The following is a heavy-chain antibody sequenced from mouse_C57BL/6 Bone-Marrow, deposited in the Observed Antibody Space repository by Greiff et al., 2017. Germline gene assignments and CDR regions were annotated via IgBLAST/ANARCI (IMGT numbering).Heavy chain of an antibody. CDR2: IYPSDSET. Sequence: VKLVESGAELVRRGASVKLSCTASGYTFTSYWMDWVKQRPGQGLEWIGNIYPSDSETHYNQKFKDKATLTVDKSSSTAYMQLSSLTSEDSAVYYCATGTLYYAMDYWGQGTSVTVSS. J-gene: IGHJ4*01. V-gene: IGHV1-61*01. CDR1: GYTFTSYW. D-gene: IGHD4-1*01. CDR3: ATGTLYYAMDY.